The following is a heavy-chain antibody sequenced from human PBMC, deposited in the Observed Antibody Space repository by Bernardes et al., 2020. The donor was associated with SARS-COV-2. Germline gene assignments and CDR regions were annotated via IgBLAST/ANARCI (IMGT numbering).Heavy chain of an antibody. CDR2: LWADGRTN. Sequence: GGSLRLSCTASGFTLSSHGMHWVRQGPGKGLLWVAGLWADGRTNNYDDSVRGRFTISRDNSKNTVYLQMNTLRDEDSGIYYCARDRSWWVFDLWGQGALVTVSS. D-gene: IGHD2-15*01. CDR1: GFTLSSHG. J-gene: IGHJ5*02. V-gene: IGHV3-30*12. CDR3: ARDRSWWVFDL.